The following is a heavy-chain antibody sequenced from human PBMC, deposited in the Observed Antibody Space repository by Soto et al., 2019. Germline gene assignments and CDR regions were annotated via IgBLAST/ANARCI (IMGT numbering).Heavy chain of an antibody. CDR3: ATNESRITIFGVVIRKQTPYDY. CDR1: GYTLTELS. J-gene: IGHJ4*01. V-gene: IGHV1-24*01. CDR2: FDPEDGET. D-gene: IGHD3-3*01. Sequence: ASVKVSCKVSGYTLTELSMHWLLQAPGKGLEWMGGFDPEDGETIYAQKFQGRVTMTEDTSTDTAYMELSSLRSEDTAVYYCATNESRITIFGVVIRKQTPYDYWG.